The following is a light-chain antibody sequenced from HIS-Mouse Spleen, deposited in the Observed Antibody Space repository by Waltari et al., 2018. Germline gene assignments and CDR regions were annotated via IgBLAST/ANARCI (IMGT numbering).Light chain of an antibody. CDR2: AAS. CDR1: QGISSY. J-gene: IGKJ1*01. Sequence: DIQLTQSPSFLSASVGDRVTITCRASQGISSYLAWYQQKPGKAPKLLIYAASTVQSGVPSRCSGSGSGTEFTLTISCLQPEDFATYYCQQLKSYPWTFGQGTKVEIK. V-gene: IGKV1-9*01. CDR3: QQLKSYPWT.